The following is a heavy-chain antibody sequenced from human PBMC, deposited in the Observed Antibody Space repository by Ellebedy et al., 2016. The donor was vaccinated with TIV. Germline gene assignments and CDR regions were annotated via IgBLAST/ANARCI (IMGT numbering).Heavy chain of an antibody. CDR2: IGIDSTT. J-gene: IGHJ3*02. Sequence: GGSLRLSCAASELTVSSNYMSWVRQAPGKGLEWVSVIGIDSTTYYADSVKGRFTISRDKSKNTLYIEMNILRAEDTAVYYCARETFHDVDLKLWGIFDIWGQGTVVAVSS. CDR1: ELTVSSNY. D-gene: IGHD3-10*01. CDR3: ARETFHDVDLKLWGIFDI. V-gene: IGHV3-66*01.